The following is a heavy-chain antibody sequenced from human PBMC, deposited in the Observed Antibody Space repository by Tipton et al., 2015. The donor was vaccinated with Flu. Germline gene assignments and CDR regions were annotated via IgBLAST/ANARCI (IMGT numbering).Heavy chain of an antibody. CDR1: GGTFSSYT. CDR3: ASRDGYNSDALDI. J-gene: IGHJ3*02. D-gene: IGHD5-24*01. V-gene: IGHV1-69*09. Sequence: QLVQSGPEVKKPGSSVKVSCKASGGTFSSYTISWVRQAPGQGLEWMGRIIPILGIANYAQKFQGRVTITADKSTSTAYMELSSLRSEDTAVYYCASRDGYNSDALDIWGQGTMVTVSS. CDR2: IIPILGIA.